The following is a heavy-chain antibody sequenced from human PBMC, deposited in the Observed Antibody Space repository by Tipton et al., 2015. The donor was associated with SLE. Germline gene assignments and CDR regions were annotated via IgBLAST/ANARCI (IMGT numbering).Heavy chain of an antibody. CDR2: ISAGGSTI. V-gene: IGHV3-48*03. CDR3: ARKGYDSEGCYPNDAFER. CDR1: GFSYSVYE. J-gene: IGHJ3*01. D-gene: IGHD2-15*01. Sequence: SLRLSCAASGFSYSVYEMHWVRQAPGKGLEWLSYISAGGSTIYYAGSVKGRFSMSRDNTENSLFLQMNSLRADDTAVYYCARKGYDSEGCYPNDAFERWGQGTMVTFSS.